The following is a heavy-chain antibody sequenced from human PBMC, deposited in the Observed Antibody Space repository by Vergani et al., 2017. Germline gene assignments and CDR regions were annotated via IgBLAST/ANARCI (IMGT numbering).Heavy chain of an antibody. Sequence: QVQLQESGPGLVKPSQTLSLTCTVSGGSISSGGYYWSWIRQHPGKGLEWIGYMYYSGITYYNPSLKSRVTISVDTSKNQFSLKLSSVTAADTAVYYCAREDYYDSSGFNWFDPWGQGTLVTVSS. CDR1: GGSISSGGYY. D-gene: IGHD3-22*01. CDR2: MYYSGIT. V-gene: IGHV4-31*03. CDR3: AREDYYDSSGFNWFDP. J-gene: IGHJ5*02.